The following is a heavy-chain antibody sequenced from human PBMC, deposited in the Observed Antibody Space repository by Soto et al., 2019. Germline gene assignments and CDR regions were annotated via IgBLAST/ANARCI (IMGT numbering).Heavy chain of an antibody. V-gene: IGHV3-23*01. Sequence: PGGSLRLSCAASGFTFSSYAMSWVRQAPGKGLEWVSAISGSGGSTYYADSVKGRFTISRDNSKNTLYLQMNSLRAEDTAVYYCAKDPYEGATTSLSYFDYWGQGTLVTVSS. CDR1: GFTFSSYA. CDR3: AKDPYEGATTSLSYFDY. J-gene: IGHJ4*02. D-gene: IGHD1-26*01. CDR2: ISGSGGST.